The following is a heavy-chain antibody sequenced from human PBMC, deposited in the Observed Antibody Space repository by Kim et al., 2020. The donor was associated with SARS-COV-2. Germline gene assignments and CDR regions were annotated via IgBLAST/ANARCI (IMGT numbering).Heavy chain of an antibody. Sequence: SNYNPSLKSRVTRSVDTSKNQFSLKLSSVTAADTAVYYCARGGEVGATSPWGQGTLVTVSS. J-gene: IGHJ5*02. D-gene: IGHD1-26*01. CDR3: ARGGEVGATSP. CDR2: S. V-gene: IGHV4-59*09.